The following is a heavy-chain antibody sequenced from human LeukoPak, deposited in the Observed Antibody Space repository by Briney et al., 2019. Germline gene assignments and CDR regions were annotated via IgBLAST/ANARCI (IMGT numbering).Heavy chain of an antibody. V-gene: IGHV4-39*07. Sequence: PSETLSLTCTVSGGSISSSSYYWGWIRQPPGKGLEWIGSIHYSGSTYYNPSLKSRVTMSLDTSKNRFSLNVTSVTAADTAVYYCARASEVGISACPFDSWGQGILVTVSS. CDR2: IHYSGST. D-gene: IGHD6-6*01. J-gene: IGHJ4*02. CDR1: GGSISSSSYY. CDR3: ARASEVGISACPFDS.